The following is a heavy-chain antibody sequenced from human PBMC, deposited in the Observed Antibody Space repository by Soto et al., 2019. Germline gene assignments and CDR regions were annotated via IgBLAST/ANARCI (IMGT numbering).Heavy chain of an antibody. CDR3: ARITRGDVLPYYFDY. J-gene: IGHJ4*02. CDR1: GFTFSSYA. V-gene: IGHV3-30-3*01. Sequence: QVQLVESGGGVVQPGRSLRLSCAASGFTFSSYAMHWVRQAPGKGLEWVAVISYDGSNKYYADSVKGRFTISRDNSKNTLYLQMNSLRAEDTAVYYCARITRGDVLPYYFDYWGQGTLVTVSS. CDR2: ISYDGSNK. D-gene: IGHD3-10*01.